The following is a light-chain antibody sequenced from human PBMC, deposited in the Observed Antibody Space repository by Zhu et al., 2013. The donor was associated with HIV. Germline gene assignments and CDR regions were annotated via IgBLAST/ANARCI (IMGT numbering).Light chain of an antibody. CDR2: QDD. CDR1: NIGSKS. CDR3: QAWDSGTVV. Sequence: SYXLTQPPSVSVAPGKTARITCGGNNIGSKSVHWYQQKPGQSPVLVIYQDDKRPSGIPERFSGSNSGNTATLTISGTQTLDEADYYCQAWDSGTVVFGGGTKLTVL. V-gene: IGLV3-21*01. J-gene: IGLJ2*01.